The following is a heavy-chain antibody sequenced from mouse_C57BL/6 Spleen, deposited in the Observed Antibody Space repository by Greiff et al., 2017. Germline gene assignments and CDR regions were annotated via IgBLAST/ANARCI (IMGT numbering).Heavy chain of an antibody. J-gene: IGHJ4*01. Sequence: QVQLQQSGAELVKPGASVKLSCTASGYAFSSYWMNWVRQRPGKGLEWIGQIYPGDGDTNYNGKFKGNATLTADKTTSTAYMQLSILTAEDSAFYFCTRDDYYPFYAMDYWGQRTSVTFST. D-gene: IGHD2-3*01. CDR3: TRDDYYPFYAMDY. CDR1: GYAFSSYW. CDR2: IYPGDGDT. V-gene: IGHV1-80*01.